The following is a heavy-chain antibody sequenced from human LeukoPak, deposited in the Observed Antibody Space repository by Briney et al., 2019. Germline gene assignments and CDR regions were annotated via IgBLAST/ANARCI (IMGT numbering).Heavy chain of an antibody. D-gene: IGHD5-18*01. CDR1: GYTFTNYA. CDR3: ARESPERSGYSYPH. J-gene: IGHJ4*02. Sequence: ASVKVSCKASGYTFTNYAVHWVRQAPGQRLEWMGWINAGNGNTQYSQKFQGRVTITRDTSASTAYMELSSLRSEDTAVYYCARESPERSGYSYPHWGQGTLVTVSS. CDR2: INAGNGNT. V-gene: IGHV1-3*01.